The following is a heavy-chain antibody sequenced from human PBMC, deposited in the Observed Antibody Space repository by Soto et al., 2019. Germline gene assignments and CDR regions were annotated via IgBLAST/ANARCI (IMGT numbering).Heavy chain of an antibody. D-gene: IGHD3-16*01. Sequence: ASETLSLTCTVSGGSISSRDSYWGWIRQPPGEGLEWIGSFHYSGSTYYNPSLKSRVTISVDTSKNQLSLRVTSVTAADTAVYYCARGFGRSHFDYWGQGTLVTVSS. CDR3: ARGFGRSHFDY. CDR1: GGSISSRDSY. CDR2: FHYSGST. J-gene: IGHJ4*02. V-gene: IGHV4-39*01.